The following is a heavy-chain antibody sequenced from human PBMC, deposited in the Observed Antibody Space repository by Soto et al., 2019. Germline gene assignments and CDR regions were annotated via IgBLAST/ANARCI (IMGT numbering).Heavy chain of an antibody. J-gene: IGHJ4*02. CDR2: ISSSGSTI. V-gene: IGHV3-11*01. D-gene: IGHD5-12*01. CDR3: ARDLYSEDIVANRDY. CDR1: GFTFSDYY. Sequence: GGSLRLSCAASGFTFSDYYMSWIRQAPGKGLEWVSYISSSGSTIYYADSVKGRFTISRDNAKNSLYLQMNSLRAEDTAVYYCARDLYSEDIVANRDYWGQGTLVTVSS.